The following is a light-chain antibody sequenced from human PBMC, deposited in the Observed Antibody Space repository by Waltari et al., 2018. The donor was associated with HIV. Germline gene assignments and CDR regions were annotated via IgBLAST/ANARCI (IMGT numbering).Light chain of an antibody. Sequence: SYELTQPPSVSVSPGQTARILCSGDALPKKYAYWYQQKSGQAPVLVIYEDTQRPSEIPERFSGSSSWTMATLTISGTLVEDEGEYYCFSTESNDKQRVFGGGTKLTVL. CDR1: ALPKKY. CDR3: FSTESNDKQRV. CDR2: EDT. J-gene: IGLJ2*01. V-gene: IGLV3-10*01.